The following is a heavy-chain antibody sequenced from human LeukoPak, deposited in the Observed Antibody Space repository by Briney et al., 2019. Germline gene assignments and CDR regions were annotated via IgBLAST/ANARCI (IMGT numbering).Heavy chain of an antibody. V-gene: IGHV1-2*02. CDR3: ASRRGSSWYLDYFDY. Sequence: ASVKVSCKASGYTFTGYYMHWVRQAPGQGLEWMGWINPNSGGTNYAQKFQGRVTMTRDTSISTAYMELSRLRSDDTAVYYCASRRGSSWYLDYFDYWGQGTLVTVSS. J-gene: IGHJ4*02. CDR1: GYTFTGYY. CDR2: INPNSGGT. D-gene: IGHD6-13*01.